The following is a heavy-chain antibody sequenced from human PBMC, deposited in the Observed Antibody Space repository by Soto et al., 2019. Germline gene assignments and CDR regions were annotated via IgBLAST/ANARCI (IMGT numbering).Heavy chain of an antibody. V-gene: IGHV3-33*01. Sequence: GGSLRLSCAASGFTFSSYGMHWVRQAPGKGLEWVAVIWYDGSNKYYADSVKGRFTISRDNSKNTLYLQMNSLRAEDTAVYYCARDLCFGDPIPCAFDIWGQGTMVTVSS. D-gene: IGHD2-21*02. J-gene: IGHJ3*02. CDR2: IWYDGSNK. CDR1: GFTFSSYG. CDR3: ARDLCFGDPIPCAFDI.